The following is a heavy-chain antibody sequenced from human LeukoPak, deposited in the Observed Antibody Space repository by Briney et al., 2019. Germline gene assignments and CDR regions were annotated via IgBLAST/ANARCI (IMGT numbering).Heavy chain of an antibody. CDR1: GGSISSSNYY. CDR2: IYYSGST. V-gene: IGHV4-39*01. CDR3: ARLPYPYDSSGSPPLDY. Sequence: SETLSLTCTVSGGSISSSNYYWGWIRQPPGKGLEWIGSIYYSGSTYYNPSLKSRVTISVDTSKNQFSLKLRSVTAADTAVYYCARLPYPYDSSGSPPLDYWGQGTLVTVSS. J-gene: IGHJ4*02. D-gene: IGHD3-22*01.